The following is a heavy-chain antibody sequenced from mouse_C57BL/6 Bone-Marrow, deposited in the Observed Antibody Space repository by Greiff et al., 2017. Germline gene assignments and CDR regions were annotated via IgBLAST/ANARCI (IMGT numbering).Heavy chain of an antibody. V-gene: IGHV1-50*01. Sequence: QVQLQQPGAELVKPGASVKLSCKASGYTFTSYWMQWVKQRPGQGLEWIGEIDPSDSYTNYNQKFKGKATLTVDTSSSTAYMQLSSLTSEDSAVYYCARLDTTVVAPFAYWGQGTLVTVSA. J-gene: IGHJ3*01. CDR2: IDPSDSYT. CDR3: ARLDTTVVAPFAY. CDR1: GYTFTSYW. D-gene: IGHD1-1*01.